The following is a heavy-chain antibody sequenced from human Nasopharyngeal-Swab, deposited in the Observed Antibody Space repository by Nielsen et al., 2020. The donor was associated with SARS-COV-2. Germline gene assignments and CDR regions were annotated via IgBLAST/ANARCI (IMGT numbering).Heavy chain of an antibody. V-gene: IGHV3-30*04. CDR2: ISYDGSNK. D-gene: IGHD3-22*01. CDR3: ARVQGIVVVQPFDY. Sequence: GESLKISWAASGFTFSSYAMHWVRQAPGKGLEWVAVISYDGSNKYYADSVKGRFTISRDNSKNTLYLQMNSLRAEDTAVYYCARVQGIVVVQPFDYWGQGTLVTVSS. J-gene: IGHJ4*02. CDR1: GFTFSSYA.